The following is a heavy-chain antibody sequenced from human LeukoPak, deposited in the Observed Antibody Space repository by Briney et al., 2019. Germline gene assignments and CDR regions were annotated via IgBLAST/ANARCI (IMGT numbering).Heavy chain of an antibody. V-gene: IGHV4-34*01. D-gene: IGHD4-23*01. CDR2: INHSGST. J-gene: IGHJ4*02. CDR3: ARGQASGGNSGDY. CDR1: GGSFSGYY. Sequence: SETLSLTCAVYGGSFSGYYWSWIRQPPGKGLEWIGEINHSGSTNYNPSLKSRVTISVDTSKNQFSLKLSSVTAADTAAYYCARGQASGGNSGDYWGQGTLVTVSS.